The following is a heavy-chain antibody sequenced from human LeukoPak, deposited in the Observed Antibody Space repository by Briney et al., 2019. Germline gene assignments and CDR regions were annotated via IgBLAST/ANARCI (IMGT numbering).Heavy chain of an antibody. CDR3: ARNGRGGYDSLSDY. CDR2: ISAYNGNT. CDR1: GYTFTSYG. V-gene: IGHV1-18*04. Sequence: GASVKVSCKASGYTFTSYGISGVRQAPGQGLEWMGWISAYNGNTNYAQKLQGRVTMTTGTSTSTAYMELRGLRSDDTAVYYCARNGRGGYDSLSDYWGQGTLVTVSS. D-gene: IGHD5-12*01. J-gene: IGHJ4*02.